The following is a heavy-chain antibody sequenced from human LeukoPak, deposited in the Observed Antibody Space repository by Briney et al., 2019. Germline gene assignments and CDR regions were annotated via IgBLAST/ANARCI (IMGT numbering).Heavy chain of an antibody. CDR1: GDTVSDNSAT. D-gene: IGHD6-13*01. CDR2: TYYRSKWYY. V-gene: IGHV6-1*01. J-gene: IGHJ4*02. CDR3: ARSAAGTIDY. Sequence: SQTLSLTCDLSGDTVSDNSATWNWLRQSPSRGLEWLGRTYYRSKWYYGYAVSVKSRITINPDTSKNQFSLQLNSVTPEDTAVYYCARSAAGTIDYWGQGTLVTVSS.